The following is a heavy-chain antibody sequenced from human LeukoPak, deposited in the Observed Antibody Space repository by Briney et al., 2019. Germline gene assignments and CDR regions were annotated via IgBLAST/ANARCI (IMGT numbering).Heavy chain of an antibody. CDR1: GFTFSRYG. CDR2: ISGSDGGT. D-gene: IGHD3-16*02. Sequence: GGSLRLSCAASGFTFSRYGMSWVRQAPAKGLEWVSVISGSDGGTNYADSVKGRFTISRDNSRNTLYLQMNSLRAEDTAVYYCAKDRSFGGIIIEGFDYWGQGTLVTVSS. J-gene: IGHJ4*02. CDR3: AKDRSFGGIIIEGFDY. V-gene: IGHV3-23*01.